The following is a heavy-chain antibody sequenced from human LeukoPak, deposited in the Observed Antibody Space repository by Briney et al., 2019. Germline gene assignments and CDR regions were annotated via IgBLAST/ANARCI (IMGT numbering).Heavy chain of an antibody. D-gene: IGHD1-26*01. J-gene: IGHJ4*02. CDR3: ARPRPGSLGYFDY. CDR2: ISSSSSII. V-gene: IGHV3-48*04. CDR1: GFTFSSHN. Sequence: GGSLRLSCAASGFTFSSHNMNWVRQAPGKGLEWLSYISSSSSIIYYADSVKGRFTVSRDNAKNSLYLEMNSLRAEDTAVYYCARPRPGSLGYFDYWGQGTLVTVSS.